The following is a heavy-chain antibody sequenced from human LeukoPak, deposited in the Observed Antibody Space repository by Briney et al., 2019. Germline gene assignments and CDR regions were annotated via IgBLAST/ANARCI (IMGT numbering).Heavy chain of an antibody. CDR1: GGSISSRGYY. J-gene: IGHJ4*02. CDR2: IYNSGST. V-gene: IGHV4-39*01. CDR3: ARTGNTAVPHYFDY. D-gene: IGHD3-10*01. Sequence: SESLSLTCTVSGGSISSRGYYWGWLRQPPGKGLEWIATIYNSGSTYYNPSLNSRVTISVDTSKNQFSLKLSSVTAADTAVYYCARTGNTAVPHYFDYWGQGAMATASS.